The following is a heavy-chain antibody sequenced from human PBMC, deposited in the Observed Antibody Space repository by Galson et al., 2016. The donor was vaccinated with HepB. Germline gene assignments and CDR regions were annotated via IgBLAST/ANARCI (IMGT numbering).Heavy chain of an antibody. Sequence: SLRLSCAASGFRFTYYGLHWVRQAPGKGLEWVAVISSDGNKEYYADSVKGRFTIFRDNPKTTVYLEMNSLRVEDTAVYYCAKDSILGATAGFYGIDVWGQGTTVTVSS. CDR2: ISSDGNKE. D-gene: IGHD1-26*01. CDR3: AKDSILGATAGFYGIDV. CDR1: GFRFTYYG. J-gene: IGHJ6*02. V-gene: IGHV3-30*18.